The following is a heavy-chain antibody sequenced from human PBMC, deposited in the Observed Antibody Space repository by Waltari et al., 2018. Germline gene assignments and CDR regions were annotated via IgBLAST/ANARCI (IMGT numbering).Heavy chain of an antibody. CDR3: ARQAITFFGGPGGGVDC. CDR1: GYSFTSYW. V-gene: IGHV5-51*01. Sequence: EVQLVQSGAEVKKPGESLKISCKGSGYSFTSYWIGWVRQMPGKGLEWMGIIYPGDSDTRYTPSSQGQVTISADKSISTAYLQWSSLKASDPAMYYCARQAITFFGGPGGGVDCWGQGTLVTVSS. J-gene: IGHJ4*02. D-gene: IGHD3-3*01. CDR2: IYPGDSDT.